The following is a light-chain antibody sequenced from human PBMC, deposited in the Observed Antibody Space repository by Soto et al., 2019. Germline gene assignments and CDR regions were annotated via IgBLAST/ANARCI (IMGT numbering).Light chain of an antibody. Sequence: EIVLTQSPGTLSLSPGERATLSCRASQSVSSSYLAWYQQKPGQAPRLLIYGASSSATGIPDRFSGSGSGTDFTLTISRLEPEDFAVYYCQKYGTTPGYTFGQGTKLEIK. CDR1: QSVSSSY. J-gene: IGKJ2*01. V-gene: IGKV3-20*01. CDR3: QKYGTTPGYT. CDR2: GAS.